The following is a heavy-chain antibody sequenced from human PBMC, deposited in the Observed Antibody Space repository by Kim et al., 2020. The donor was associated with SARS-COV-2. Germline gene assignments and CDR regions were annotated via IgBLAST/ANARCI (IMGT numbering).Heavy chain of an antibody. J-gene: IGHJ1*01. V-gene: IGHV4-34*01. D-gene: IGHD6-13*01. Sequence: SETLSLTCAVYGGSFSGYYWSWIRQPPGKGLEWIGEINHSGSTNYNPSLKSRVTISVDTSKNQFSLKLSSVTAADTAVYYCARVDIAAAVRAEYFQHWGQGTLVTVSS. CDR2: INHSGST. CDR3: ARVDIAAAVRAEYFQH. CDR1: GGSFSGYY.